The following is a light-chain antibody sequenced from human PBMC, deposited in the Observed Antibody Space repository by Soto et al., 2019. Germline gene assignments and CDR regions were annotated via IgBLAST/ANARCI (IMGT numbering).Light chain of an antibody. CDR1: QSLLHSNGYNY. CDR2: LGS. Sequence: DIVMTQSPLSLPVTPGEPASISCRSSQSLLHSNGYNYLDWYLQKPGQSPQLLIYLGSNRASGVPDRFRGSGSGTDVIQKISRVEAEDVGVYYCMQALQTPRTFGQVTKVEIK. V-gene: IGKV2-28*01. J-gene: IGKJ1*01. CDR3: MQALQTPRT.